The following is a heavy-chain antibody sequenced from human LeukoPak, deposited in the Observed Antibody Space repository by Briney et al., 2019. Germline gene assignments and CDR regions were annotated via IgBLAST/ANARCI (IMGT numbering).Heavy chain of an antibody. CDR1: GYTFTSHY. J-gene: IGHJ5*02. D-gene: IGHD4/OR15-4a*01. V-gene: IGHV1-46*01. CDR3: ARVRYDDHGPFDP. CDR2: INPSGGST. Sequence: ASVKVSCKASGYTFTSHYVHWVRQAPGQGLEWVGIINPSGGSTTYAQKFEDRVTLTRDTSTSTVYMELRSLRSEDTAVFYCARVRYDDHGPFDPWGQGTLVTVSS.